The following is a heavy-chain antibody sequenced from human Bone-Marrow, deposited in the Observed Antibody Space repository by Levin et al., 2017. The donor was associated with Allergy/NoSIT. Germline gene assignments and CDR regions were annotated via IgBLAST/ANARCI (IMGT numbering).Heavy chain of an antibody. D-gene: IGHD1-20*01. CDR1: GASINSTNYY. J-gene: IGHJ5*02. V-gene: IGHV4-39*07. CDR2: IYYNSYT. CDR3: ARLADNWNVNWFDP. Sequence: SETLSLTCTVSGASINSTNYYWGWIRQPPGKGLEWIGTIYYNSYTYYNPSLKSRVTISKDTSKNQFSLKLSSVTVADTAVYYCARLADNWNVNWFDPWGQGTLVTVSS.